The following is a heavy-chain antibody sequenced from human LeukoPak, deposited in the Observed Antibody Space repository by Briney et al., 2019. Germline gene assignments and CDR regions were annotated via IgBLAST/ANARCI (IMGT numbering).Heavy chain of an antibody. D-gene: IGHD2-2*01. Sequence: ASVKVSCKASGYTFTSYGISWVRQAPGQGLEWMGWISAYNGNTNYAQKLQGRVTMTTDTSTSTAYMGLRSLRSDDTAVYYCAREVVVVPAATSGVYYYYYGMDVWGQGTTVTVSS. J-gene: IGHJ6*02. CDR3: AREVVVVPAATSGVYYYYYGMDV. CDR1: GYTFTSYG. CDR2: ISAYNGNT. V-gene: IGHV1-18*01.